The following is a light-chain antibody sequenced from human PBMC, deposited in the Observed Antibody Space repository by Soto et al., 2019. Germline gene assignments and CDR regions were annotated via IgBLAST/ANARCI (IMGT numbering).Light chain of an antibody. Sequence: DIQMTQSPSSLSASVGDRVTITCRASHGISNYLAWYQQHPGKVPKLLIYAASTLQSGVPSRFSGSGSGTDFTLTISSLQPEDVATYYCQKYNSAPRTFGPGTKVDIK. V-gene: IGKV1-27*01. CDR3: QKYNSAPRT. J-gene: IGKJ3*01. CDR2: AAS. CDR1: HGISNY.